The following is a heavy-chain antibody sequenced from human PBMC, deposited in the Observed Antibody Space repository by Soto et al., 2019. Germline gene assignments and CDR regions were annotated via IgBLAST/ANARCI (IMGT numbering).Heavy chain of an antibody. CDR3: ARGGRRSPGMDV. CDR2: IYYSGST. J-gene: IGHJ6*02. CDR1: GGSISRYY. V-gene: IGHV4-59*12. Sequence: SETLSLTCTVSGGSISRYYWSWIRQPPGKGLEWIGYIYYSGSTYYNPSLKSRVTISVDTSKNQFSLKLSSVTAADTAVYYCARGGRRSPGMDVWGQGTTVTVSS.